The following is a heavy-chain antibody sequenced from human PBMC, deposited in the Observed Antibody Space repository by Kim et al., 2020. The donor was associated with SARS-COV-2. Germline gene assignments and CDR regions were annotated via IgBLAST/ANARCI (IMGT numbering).Heavy chain of an antibody. Sequence: GGSLRLSCAASGFTFDDYAMHWVRQAPGKGLEWVSLISWDGGSTYYADSVKGRFTISRDNSKNSLYLQMNSLRAEDTALYYCAKDIQKYYSNGASWGMDVWGQGTTVTVSS. D-gene: IGHD2-2*01. CDR3: AKDIQKYYSNGASWGMDV. CDR1: GFTFDDYA. J-gene: IGHJ6*02. V-gene: IGHV3-43D*03. CDR2: ISWDGGST.